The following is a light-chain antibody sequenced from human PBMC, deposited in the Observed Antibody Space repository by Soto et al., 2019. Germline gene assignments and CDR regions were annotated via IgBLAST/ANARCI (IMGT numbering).Light chain of an antibody. Sequence: EIVMTQSPATLSVSPGERVTLSCRASQSVSTNLAWYQQKPGQTPRLLIYGASARATGIPARFSGNGSGTEFTLTINSLQSEDFAVYYCQQYNNWPPWAFGQGTKVEV. CDR3: QQYNNWPPWA. J-gene: IGKJ1*01. V-gene: IGKV3-15*01. CDR1: QSVSTN. CDR2: GAS.